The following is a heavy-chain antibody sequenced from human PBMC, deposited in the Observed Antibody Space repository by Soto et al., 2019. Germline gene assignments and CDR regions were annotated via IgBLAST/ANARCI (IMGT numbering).Heavy chain of an antibody. CDR2: INPNSGGT. Sequence: ASVKVSCKASGYTFTGYYMHWVRQAPGQGLEWMGWINPNSGGTNYAQKFQGWVTMTGDTSISTAYMELSRLRSDDTAVYYCARASTMGYCISTSCYNYGMDVWGQGTTVTSP. V-gene: IGHV1-2*04. D-gene: IGHD2-2*02. J-gene: IGHJ6*02. CDR3: ARASTMGYCISTSCYNYGMDV. CDR1: GYTFTGYY.